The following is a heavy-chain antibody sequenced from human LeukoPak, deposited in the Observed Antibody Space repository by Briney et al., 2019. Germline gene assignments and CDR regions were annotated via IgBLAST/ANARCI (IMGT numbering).Heavy chain of an antibody. CDR2: IYYSGST. J-gene: IGHJ4*02. Sequence: KPSETLSLTCTVSGGSINSYYWGWIRQPPGKGLEWIGGIYYSGSTYYNPSLKSRVTISVDTSKNQFSLKLSSVTAADTAVYYCARDRPGGSSLDYWGQGTLVTVSS. CDR3: ARDRPGGSSLDY. D-gene: IGHD6-13*01. CDR1: GGSINSYY. V-gene: IGHV4-39*07.